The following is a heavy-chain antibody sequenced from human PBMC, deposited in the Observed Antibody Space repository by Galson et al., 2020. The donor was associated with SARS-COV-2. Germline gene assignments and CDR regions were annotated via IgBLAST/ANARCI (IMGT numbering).Heavy chain of an antibody. CDR1: GGSISSSSYY. V-gene: IGHV4-39*01. Sequence: SETLSLTFTFSGGSISSSSYYWGWIRQPPGKGLEWIGSVYYIGSTYYNPSLKSRVTISVDTSKNQFSLKLSSVTAADTGVYYCARQSPQWLAPYVVFDYWGQGTLVTVSS. CDR2: VYYIGST. CDR3: ARQSPQWLAPYVVFDY. D-gene: IGHD6-19*01. J-gene: IGHJ4*02.